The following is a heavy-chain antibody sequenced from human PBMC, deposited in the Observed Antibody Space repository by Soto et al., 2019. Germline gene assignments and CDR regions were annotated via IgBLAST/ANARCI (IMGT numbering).Heavy chain of an antibody. J-gene: IGHJ4*02. Sequence: QVQLQESGPGLVKPSQTLSLSCTVSGGSISSGGYYWSWIRQDPGKGLEWIGDVYYSGSTYYNPSLKSRVTISVDTSKNQFSLKLSSVTAADTAVYYCARSGYSYGPNPLLYWGQGTLVTVSS. D-gene: IGHD5-18*01. CDR2: VYYSGST. CDR1: GGSISSGGYY. CDR3: ARSGYSYGPNPLLY. V-gene: IGHV4-31*03.